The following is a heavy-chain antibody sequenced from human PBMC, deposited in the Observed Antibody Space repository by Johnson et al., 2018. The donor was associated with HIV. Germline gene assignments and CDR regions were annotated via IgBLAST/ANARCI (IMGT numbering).Heavy chain of an antibody. D-gene: IGHD1-26*01. CDR1: GFTFSSYY. CDR3: AREGWEPWGAFDI. Sequence: VQLVESGGGLVQPGGSLRLSCAASGFTFSSYYMNCVRQAPGNGLELVGQVNPNGGNTYLIDSGKDRFNTSRDNAKNTLHHQMNSLRAGATVVDYCAREGWEPWGAFDIWGQGTMVTVSS. J-gene: IGHJ3*02. CDR2: VNPNGGNT. V-gene: IGHV3-25*05.